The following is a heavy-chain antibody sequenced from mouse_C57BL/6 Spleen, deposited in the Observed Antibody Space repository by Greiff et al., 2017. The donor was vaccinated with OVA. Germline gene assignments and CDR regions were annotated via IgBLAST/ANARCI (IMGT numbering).Heavy chain of an antibody. CDR2: IYPGSGST. V-gene: IGHV1-55*01. J-gene: IGHJ3*01. CDR1: GYTFTSYW. CDR3: ASRGISPAQAWFAY. Sequence: QVQLQQPGAELVKPGASVKMSCKASGYTFTSYWITWVKQRPGQGLEWIGDIYPGSGSTNYNEKFKSKATLTVDTSSSTAYMQLSSLTSEDSAVYYCASRGISPAQAWFAYWGQGTLVTVSA. D-gene: IGHD3-2*02.